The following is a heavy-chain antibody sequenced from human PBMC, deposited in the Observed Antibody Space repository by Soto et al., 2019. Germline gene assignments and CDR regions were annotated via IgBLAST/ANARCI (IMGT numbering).Heavy chain of an antibody. J-gene: IGHJ4*02. CDR2: IYYSGST. CDR3: ARSYGDYSLDY. V-gene: IGHV4-59*08. D-gene: IGHD4-17*01. CDR1: GGSISSYY. Sequence: PSETLSLTCTVSGGSISSYYWSWIRQPPGKGLEWIGYIYYSGSTNCNPSLKSRVTISVDTSKNQFSLKLSSVTAADTAVYYCARSYGDYSLDYRGQGTLVTVSS.